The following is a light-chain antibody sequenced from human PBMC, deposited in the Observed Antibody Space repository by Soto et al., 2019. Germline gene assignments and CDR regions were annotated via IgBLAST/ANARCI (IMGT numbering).Light chain of an antibody. J-gene: IGKJ2*01. V-gene: IGKV3-15*01. CDR3: QKYKSWPYT. Sequence: IVMTPSPATLSVSPGERDTLSCRASQNISANLAWDHQKPGQVPRLRILGASTRATGIPPRFRGSGSETAFTITISSLQSDDFLVYYCQKYKSWPYTFGQGTKLEIK. CDR2: GAS. CDR1: QNISAN.